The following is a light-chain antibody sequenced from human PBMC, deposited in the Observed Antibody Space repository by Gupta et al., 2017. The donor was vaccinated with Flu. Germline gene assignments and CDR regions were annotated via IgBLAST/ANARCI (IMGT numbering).Light chain of an antibody. CDR3: QGWDSSSDYV. CDR2: HNS. J-gene: IGLJ1*01. V-gene: IGLV3-21*02. CDR1: DMGTKS. Sequence: SYVLTQPPSVSVAPGQTARITCGGNDMGTKSVHWYQHKPGQAPVLVVYHNSGRPSGIPGRFSGSNSGDTATLTISRVEDGEEADFYGQGWDSSSDYVFGTGTTVTV.